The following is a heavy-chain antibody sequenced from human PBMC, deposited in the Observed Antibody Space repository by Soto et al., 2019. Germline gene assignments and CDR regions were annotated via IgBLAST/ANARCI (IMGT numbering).Heavy chain of an antibody. CDR3: AGLRYFDWLNYHDAFDI. CDR2: ISSSSSTI. D-gene: IGHD3-9*01. Sequence: GESLKISCAASGFTFSSYSMNWVRQAPGKGLEWVSYISSSSSTIYYADSVKGRFTISRDNAKNSLYLQMNSLRDEDTAVYYCAGLRYFDWLNYHDAFDIWGQGTMVTVSS. J-gene: IGHJ3*02. V-gene: IGHV3-48*02. CDR1: GFTFSSYS.